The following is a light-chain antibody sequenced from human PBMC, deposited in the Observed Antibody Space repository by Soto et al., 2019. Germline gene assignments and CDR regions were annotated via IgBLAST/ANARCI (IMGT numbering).Light chain of an antibody. CDR1: ESITSSQ. Sequence: EIVLTQSPGTLSLSPGERATLSCRATESITSSQLAWYQEKPGQAPRLLIYFASIRATGIPDRFSGSGSGTDFTLTISRLEPEDSAVYYCLHYFPAPHSFGQGTKLEI. CDR3: LHYFPAPHS. J-gene: IGKJ2*03. V-gene: IGKV3-20*01. CDR2: FAS.